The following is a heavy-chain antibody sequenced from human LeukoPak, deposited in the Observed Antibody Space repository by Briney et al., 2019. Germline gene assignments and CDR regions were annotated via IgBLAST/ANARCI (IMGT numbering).Heavy chain of an antibody. J-gene: IGHJ4*02. CDR3: ARGSSLGFDH. V-gene: IGHV4-4*07. Sequence: SETLSLTCSVAGVSVSAYHWSWVRQAAGKGLEWIGRSYASGSTTYNPSLESRVTISVQKPDNQFSLRLMSAMAADTAVYYCARGSSLGFDHWGQGILVTASS. CDR2: SYASGST. CDR1: GVSVSAYH. D-gene: IGHD7-27*01.